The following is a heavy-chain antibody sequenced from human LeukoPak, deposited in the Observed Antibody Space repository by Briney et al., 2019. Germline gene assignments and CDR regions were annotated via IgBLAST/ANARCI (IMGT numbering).Heavy chain of an antibody. CDR3: AKDYSRDGYSPFDY. V-gene: IGHV3-23*01. CDR2: ISGSGGST. J-gene: IGHJ4*02. CDR1: GFTFSSYA. D-gene: IGHD5-24*01. Sequence: PGGSLRLSCAASGFTFSSYAMHWVRQAPGKGLEWVSAISGSGGSTYYADSVKGRFTISRDNSKNTLYLQMNSLRAEDTAVYYCAKDYSRDGYSPFDYWGQGTLVTVSS.